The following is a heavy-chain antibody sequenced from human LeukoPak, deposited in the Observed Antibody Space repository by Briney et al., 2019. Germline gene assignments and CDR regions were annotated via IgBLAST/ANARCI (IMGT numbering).Heavy chain of an antibody. D-gene: IGHD6-19*01. CDR1: GGSISSGGYY. V-gene: IGHV4-31*03. CDR3: ARIWGKPYSSGWYYFDY. Sequence: LCLTCTVSGGSISSGGYYWSWIRQHPGTGLVWIGNIYYSGSTYYNPSLKSRVTISVDTSKNQFSLKLSSVTAADTAVYYCARIWGKPYSSGWYYFDYWGQGTLVTVSS. CDR2: IYYSGST. J-gene: IGHJ4*02.